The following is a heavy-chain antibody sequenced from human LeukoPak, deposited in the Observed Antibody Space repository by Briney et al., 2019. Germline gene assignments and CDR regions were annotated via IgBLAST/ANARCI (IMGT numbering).Heavy chain of an antibody. J-gene: IGHJ4*02. D-gene: IGHD3-22*01. CDR3: TTVGLSGYYDSSGYYYFDY. CDR2: ISSSSSYI. V-gene: IGHV3-21*03. CDR1: GFXFSSYS. Sequence: PGGSLRLSCAASGFXFSSYSINWVRQAPGKGLEWVSSISSSSSYIYYADSVKGRFTISRDNAKNSLYLQMNSLKTEDTAVYYCTTVGLSGYYDSSGYYYFDYWGQGTLVTVSS.